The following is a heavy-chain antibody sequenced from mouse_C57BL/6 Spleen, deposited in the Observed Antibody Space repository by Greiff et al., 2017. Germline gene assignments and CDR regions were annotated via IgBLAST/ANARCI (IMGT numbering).Heavy chain of an antibody. D-gene: IGHD4-1*01. J-gene: IGHJ1*03. CDR3: ARRGGLGRYFDV. Sequence: QVQLQQPGAELVMPGASVKLSCKASGYTFTSYWMHWVKQRHGQGLEWIGEIDPSDSYTNYNQKFKGKSTLTVDKSSSTAYMQLSSLTSEDAAVYYCARRGGLGRYFDVWGTGTTVTVSS. V-gene: IGHV1-69*01. CDR2: IDPSDSYT. CDR1: GYTFTSYW.